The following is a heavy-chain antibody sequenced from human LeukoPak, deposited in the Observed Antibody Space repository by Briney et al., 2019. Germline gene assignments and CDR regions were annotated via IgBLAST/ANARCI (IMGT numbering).Heavy chain of an antibody. CDR2: IIPIFGTA. CDR1: GGTFSSYA. J-gene: IGHJ4*02. CDR3: ARDLYCGGDCYSWFDY. V-gene: IGHV1-69*05. Sequence: VASVTVSCKASGGTFSSYAISWVRQAPGQGLEWMGRIIPIFGTANYAQKFQGRVTITTDESTSTAYMELSSLRSEDTAVYYCARDLYCGGDCYSWFDYWGRGTLVTVSS. D-gene: IGHD2-21*02.